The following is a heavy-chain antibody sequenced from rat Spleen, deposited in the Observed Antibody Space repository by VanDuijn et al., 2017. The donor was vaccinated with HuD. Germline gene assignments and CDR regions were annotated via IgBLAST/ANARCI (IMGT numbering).Heavy chain of an antibody. CDR3: TREDWVLDA. Sequence: EVQLVESGGGLVQPGRSLKLSCVASGLTFNKYWMTWIRQAPGKGLEWVATITETVGRTYYPDSVKGRFTISRDNAKSTLYLQMNSLRSEDTATYYCTREDWVLDAWGQGVSVTVSS. CDR1: GLTFNKYW. CDR2: ITETVGRT. V-gene: IGHV5-31*01. D-gene: IGHD1-6*01. J-gene: IGHJ4*01.